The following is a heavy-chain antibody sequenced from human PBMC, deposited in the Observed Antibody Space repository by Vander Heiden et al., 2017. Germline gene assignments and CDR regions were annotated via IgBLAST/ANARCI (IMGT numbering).Heavy chain of an antibody. Sequence: VPLVESGGGVVQPGGSLRLSCAASGFTLSTYGITRARQAPGKGLEWVAVTWYDGSRKYFADPVQDRFSISRDNSKVFLQMNSLRAEDTAVYYCAGDGRVRGIIIRPYYYYGMDVWGQGTAVTVSS. V-gene: IGHV3-33*01. D-gene: IGHD3-10*01. J-gene: IGHJ6*02. CDR3: AGDGRVRGIIIRPYYYYGMDV. CDR1: GFTLSTYG. CDR2: TWYDGSRK.